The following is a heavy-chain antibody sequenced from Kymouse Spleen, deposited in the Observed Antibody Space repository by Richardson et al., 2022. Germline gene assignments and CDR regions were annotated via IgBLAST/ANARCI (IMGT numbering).Heavy chain of an antibody. J-gene: IGHJ5*02. Sequence: QVQLVESGGGVVQPGRSLRLSCAASGFTFSSYGMHWVRQAPGKGLEWVAVISYDGSNKYYADSVKGRFTISRDNSKNTLYLQMNSLRAEDTAVYYCAKEGLRYNWNSNWFDPWGQGTLVTVSS. V-gene: IGHV3-30*18. CDR3: AKEGLRYNWNSNWFDP. CDR2: ISYDGSNK. D-gene: IGHD1-7*01. CDR1: GFTFSSYG.